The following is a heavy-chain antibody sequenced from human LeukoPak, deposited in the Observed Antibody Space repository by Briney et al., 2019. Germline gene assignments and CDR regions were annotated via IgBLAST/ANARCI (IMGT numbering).Heavy chain of an antibody. D-gene: IGHD5-24*01. CDR1: GYTFTGYY. Sequence: ASVKVSCKASGYTFTGYYMHWVRQAPGQGLEWMGWINPNSGGTNYAQKFQGRVTMTRDTSISAAYMELSRLRSDDTAVYYCARDKRWLQFPFDYWGQGTLVTVSS. V-gene: IGHV1-2*02. CDR2: INPNSGGT. CDR3: ARDKRWLQFPFDY. J-gene: IGHJ4*02.